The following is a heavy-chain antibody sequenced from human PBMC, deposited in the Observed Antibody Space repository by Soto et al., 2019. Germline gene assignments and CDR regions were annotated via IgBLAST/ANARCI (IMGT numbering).Heavy chain of an antibody. D-gene: IGHD4-17*01. CDR1: GFTVSSYF. CDR3: ARVNYGDYGGGYDY. CDR2: INSDGSST. J-gene: IGHJ4*02. Sequence: GGSLRLSCAASGFTVSSYFMHWVRQATGKGLVWVSRINSDGSSTSFADSVKGRFTISRDNAKNTLYLQMNSLRAEDTAVYYCARVNYGDYGGGYDYWGQGTLVTVSS. V-gene: IGHV3-74*01.